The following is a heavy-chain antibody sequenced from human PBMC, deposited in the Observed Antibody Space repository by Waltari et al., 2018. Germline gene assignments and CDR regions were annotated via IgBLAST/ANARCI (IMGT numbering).Heavy chain of an antibody. D-gene: IGHD3-3*01. CDR1: GGSISSGGYY. J-gene: IGHJ6*02. CDR3: ARQGGTIFSYGMDV. CDR2: IYTSGST. V-gene: IGHV4-61*02. Sequence: QVQLQESGPGLVKPSQTLSLTCTGSGGSISSGGYYWSWLRQPAGKGLELIGGIYTSGSTNYTPSLKSRVTISVDTSKNQFSLKLSSVTAADTAVYYCARQGGTIFSYGMDVWGQGTTVTVSS.